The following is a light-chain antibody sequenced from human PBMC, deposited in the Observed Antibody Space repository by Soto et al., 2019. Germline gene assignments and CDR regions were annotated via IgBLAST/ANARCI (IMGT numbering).Light chain of an antibody. V-gene: IGLV1-40*01. CDR2: GNS. CDR3: QSYDSSLSGSKVV. J-gene: IGLJ2*01. Sequence: QPVLTQPPSVSGAPGQRVTISCTGSSSNIGAGYDVHWYQQLPGTAPKLLIYGNSNRPSGVPDRFSGSKSGTSASLAITGLQAEDEADYYCQSYDSSLSGSKVVFGGGTKL. CDR1: SSNIGAGYD.